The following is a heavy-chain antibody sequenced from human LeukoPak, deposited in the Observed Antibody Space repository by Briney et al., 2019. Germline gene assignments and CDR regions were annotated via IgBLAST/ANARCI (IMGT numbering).Heavy chain of an antibody. CDR2: IIPIFGTA. J-gene: IGHJ3*02. CDR3: ARRRGLAVAVRAFAI. V-gene: IGHV1-69*13. D-gene: IGHD6-19*01. Sequence: SVKVSCTASGGTFSSYAISWVRQAPGQGLEWMGGIIPIFGTANYAQKFQGRVTITADESTSTAYMELSSLRSEDTAVYYCARRRGLAVAVRAFAIWGQGTMVTVSS. CDR1: GGTFSSYA.